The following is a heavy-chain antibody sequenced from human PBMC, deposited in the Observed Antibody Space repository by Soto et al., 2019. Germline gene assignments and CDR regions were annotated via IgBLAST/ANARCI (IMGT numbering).Heavy chain of an antibody. CDR3: AKGWELLTPYDY. Sequence: EVQLVESGGGLVQPGRSLRLSCAASGFTFDDYAMHWVRQAPGKGLEWVSGISWNSGSIGYADSVKGRFTISRDNAKNSLYRQMNSLRAEDTALYYCAKGWELLTPYDYWGQGTLVTVSS. CDR1: GFTFDDYA. V-gene: IGHV3-9*01. J-gene: IGHJ4*02. CDR2: ISWNSGSI. D-gene: IGHD1-26*01.